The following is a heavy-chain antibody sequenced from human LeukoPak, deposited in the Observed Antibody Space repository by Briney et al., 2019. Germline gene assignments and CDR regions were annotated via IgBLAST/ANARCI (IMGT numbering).Heavy chain of an antibody. Sequence: GESLKISCKGSGYSFTSYWIGWVRQMPGKGLEWMGIIYPGDSDTRYSPSFQGQVTISADKSISTAYLQWSSLKASDTAIYYCARHFVEYSSVNWFDPWGQGTLVTVSS. J-gene: IGHJ5*02. CDR2: IYPGDSDT. V-gene: IGHV5-51*01. CDR1: GYSFTSYW. CDR3: ARHFVEYSSVNWFDP. D-gene: IGHD6-6*01.